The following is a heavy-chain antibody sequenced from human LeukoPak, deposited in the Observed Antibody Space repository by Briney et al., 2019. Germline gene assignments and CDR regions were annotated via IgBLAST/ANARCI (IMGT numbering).Heavy chain of an antibody. V-gene: IGHV3-21*01. CDR1: GFTFSSYS. Sequence: PGGSLRLSCAASGFTFSSYSMNWVRQAPGKGLEWVSVISSSSSYIYYADSVKGRFTISRDNAKNSLYLQMSSLRAEDTALYYCASIPDDYGDGWGQGTLVIVSS. J-gene: IGHJ4*02. CDR3: ASIPDDYGDG. CDR2: ISSSSSYI.